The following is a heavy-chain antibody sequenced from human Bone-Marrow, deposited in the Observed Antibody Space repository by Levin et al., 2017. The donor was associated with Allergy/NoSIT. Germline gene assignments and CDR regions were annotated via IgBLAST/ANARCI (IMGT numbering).Heavy chain of an antibody. J-gene: IGHJ2*01. CDR1: GDSVRSYY. V-gene: IGHV4-59*02. CDR3: ARGRDYWYFDL. D-gene: IGHD3-10*01. CDR2: IYYSGST. Sequence: PSETLSLTCSVYGDSVRSYYLSWIRQPPGKGPEWIGYIYYSGSTSYNPSLKSRVTMSVDTSKNQFSLKLTSVTAADTAVYYCARGRDYWYFDLWGRGTLVTVSS.